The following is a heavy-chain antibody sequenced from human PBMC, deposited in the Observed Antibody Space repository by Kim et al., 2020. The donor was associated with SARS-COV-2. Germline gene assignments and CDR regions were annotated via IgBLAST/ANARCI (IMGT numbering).Heavy chain of an antibody. V-gene: IGHV5-51*01. CDR3: ATPSIAARNGMDV. Sequence: GESLKISCKGSGYSFTSYWIGWVRQMPGKGLEWMGIIYPGDSDTRYSPSFQGQVTISADKSISTAYLQWSSLKASDTAMYYCATPSIAARNGMDVWGQGTTVTVSS. CDR2: IYPGDSDT. D-gene: IGHD6-6*01. CDR1: GYSFTSYW. J-gene: IGHJ6*02.